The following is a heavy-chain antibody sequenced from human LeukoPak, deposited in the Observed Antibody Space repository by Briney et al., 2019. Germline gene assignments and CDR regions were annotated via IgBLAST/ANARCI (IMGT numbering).Heavy chain of an antibody. CDR3: ARKEVLLWFGESTGWFDP. J-gene: IGHJ5*02. CDR2: IYYSGST. D-gene: IGHD3-10*01. V-gene: IGHV4-59*01. Sequence: SETLSLTCTVSGGSISSYYWSWIRQPPGKGLEWIGYIYYSGSTNYNPSLKSRVTISVDTSKNQFSLKLSSVTAADTAVYYCARKEVLLWFGESTGWFDPWGQGTLVTVSS. CDR1: GGSISSYY.